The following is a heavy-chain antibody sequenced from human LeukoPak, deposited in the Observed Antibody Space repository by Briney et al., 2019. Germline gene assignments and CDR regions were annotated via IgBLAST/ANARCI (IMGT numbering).Heavy chain of an antibody. CDR1: GGSISSSSYY. J-gene: IGHJ5*02. V-gene: IGHV4-39*01. D-gene: IGHD4-11*01. CDR2: IYYSGST. CDR3: ARAGFLDYSNYGDWFDP. Sequence: SETLSLTCTVSGGSISSSSYYWGWIRQPPGKGLEWIGSIYYSGSTYYNPSLKSRVTISVDTSKNQFSLKLSSETAADTAVYYCARAGFLDYSNYGDWFDPWGQGTLVTVSS.